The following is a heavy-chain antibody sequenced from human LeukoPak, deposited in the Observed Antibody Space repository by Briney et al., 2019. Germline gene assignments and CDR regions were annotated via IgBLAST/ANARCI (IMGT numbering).Heavy chain of an antibody. J-gene: IGHJ3*02. CDR1: GYTFTGYY. V-gene: IGHV1-2*02. CDR3: ARGYDFWSAPDAFDI. Sequence: ASVKVSCKSSGYTFTGYYLHWVRQAPGQGLEWMGWINPNTGGTTYAEKVQGRVTMTRDTSISTAYMELNRLRSDDTAMYFCARGYDFWSAPDAFDIRGQGTMVTVSS. D-gene: IGHD3-3*01. CDR2: INPNTGGT.